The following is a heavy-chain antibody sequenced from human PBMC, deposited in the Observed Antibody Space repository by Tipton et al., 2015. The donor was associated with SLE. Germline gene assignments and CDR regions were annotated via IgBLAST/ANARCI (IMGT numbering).Heavy chain of an antibody. CDR1: GYTFTTAG. CDR3: ARDVKEGIGY. D-gene: IGHD2/OR15-2a*01. Sequence: QVQLVQSGAEVKKPGASVKVSCKASGYTFTTAGISWVRQAPGQGLEWMGWISAYNGDTNYAQKFRGRIIMTTDTSTSTAYMEVRSLRSDDTAIYYCARDVKEGIGYWGQGTQVTVSS. CDR2: ISAYNGDT. V-gene: IGHV1-18*01. J-gene: IGHJ4*02.